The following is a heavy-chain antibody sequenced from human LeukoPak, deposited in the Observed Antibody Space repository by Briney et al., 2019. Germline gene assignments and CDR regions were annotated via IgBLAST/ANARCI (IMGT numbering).Heavy chain of an antibody. V-gene: IGHV3-7*03. CDR1: GLTFSSSW. CDR3: AKGRPFDY. Sequence: GGSLRLSCAVSGLTFSSSWMDWVRQAPGKGLEWVASINPDGNKKYSADSVKGRFTISRDNSKNTLYLQMNSLRAEDTAVYYCAKGRPFDYWGQGTLVTVSS. D-gene: IGHD6-6*01. CDR2: INPDGNKK. J-gene: IGHJ4*02.